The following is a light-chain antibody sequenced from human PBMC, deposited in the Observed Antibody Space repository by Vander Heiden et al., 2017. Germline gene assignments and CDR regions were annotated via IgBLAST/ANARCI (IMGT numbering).Light chain of an antibody. V-gene: IGLV1-44*01. J-gene: IGLJ3*02. CDR2: TDT. CDR1: SSNIGSNT. CDR3: AAWDDSLNGHWV. Sequence: QPVLTQPPSASGTPGQRVTISCSGSSSNIGSNTVNWYQQLPGTAPNLLIHTDTERPSGVPDRFSASKSGTSASLAISGLQSEDEADYYCAAWDDSLNGHWVFGGGTKLTVL.